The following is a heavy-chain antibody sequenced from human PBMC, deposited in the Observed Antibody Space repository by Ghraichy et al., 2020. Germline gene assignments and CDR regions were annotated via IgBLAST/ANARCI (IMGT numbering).Heavy chain of an antibody. CDR2: INLDGSQR. V-gene: IGHV3-7*03. Sequence: GGSLRLSCSASGYIEKTYWMSWVRQAPGKGLEWVAQINLDGSQRYLGDAVKGRFTTSITSRDNAPTSLYLEMNNLRAEDTAVYYCVTDRTYGDYDNWGQGTLVTV. J-gene: IGHJ4*02. CDR1: GYIEKTYW. D-gene: IGHD5-12*01. CDR3: VTDRTYGDYDN.